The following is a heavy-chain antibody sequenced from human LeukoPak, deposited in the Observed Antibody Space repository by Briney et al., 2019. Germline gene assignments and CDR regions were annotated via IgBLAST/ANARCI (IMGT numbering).Heavy chain of an antibody. CDR1: GDSVSSNSAA. D-gene: IGHD6-19*01. Sequence: SQTLTLTCAISGDSVSSNSAAWNWIRQSPSRGLEWLGRTYYRSKWYNDYAVSVKSRITINPDTSKNQFSLQLNSVTPEDTAVYYCARDLLFSSGYGGWFDPWGQGTLVTVSS. J-gene: IGHJ5*02. CDR2: TYYRSKWYN. V-gene: IGHV6-1*01. CDR3: ARDLLFSSGYGGWFDP.